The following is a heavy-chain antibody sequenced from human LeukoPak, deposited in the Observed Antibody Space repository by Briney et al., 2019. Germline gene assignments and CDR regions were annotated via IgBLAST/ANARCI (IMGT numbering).Heavy chain of an antibody. CDR3: ARHNSTYLDS. J-gene: IGHJ4*02. CDR1: GYTFTGHH. V-gene: IGHV1-2*02. Sequence: ASVSVSCTASGYTFTGHHMHWVRQAPGQGLDWMGCINPESGGTRSAQQFQGRFTMTRDTSITTLYMEMSGLASDDAAVYYCARHNSTYLDSWGEGALVTVSS. D-gene: IGHD2/OR15-2a*01. CDR2: INPESGGT.